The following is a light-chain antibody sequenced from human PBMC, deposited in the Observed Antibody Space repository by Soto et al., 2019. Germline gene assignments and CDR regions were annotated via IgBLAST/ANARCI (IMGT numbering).Light chain of an antibody. CDR3: NSYTGWIYV. V-gene: IGLV2-8*01. CDR2: EVN. CDR1: SSDVGAHNY. Sequence: QSALTQPPSASGSPGQSVTISCTGTSSDVGAHNYVSWYQHHPGKAPKLIIFEVNKRPSGVPDRFSGSKFGNTASLTVSGLQAEDEADYYCNSYTGWIYVFGTGTKLTVL. J-gene: IGLJ1*01.